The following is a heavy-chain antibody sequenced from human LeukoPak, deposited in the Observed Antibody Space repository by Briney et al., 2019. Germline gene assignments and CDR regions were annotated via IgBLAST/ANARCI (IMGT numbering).Heavy chain of an antibody. CDR3: ARIVGIAARRGIDY. Sequence: SETLSLTCAVYGGSLSGYYWGWIRQPPGKGLEWIGEINHSGSTNYNPSLKSRVTISVDTSKNQFSLKLSSVTAADTAVYYCARIVGIAARRGIDYWGQGTLVTVSS. D-gene: IGHD6-6*01. CDR1: GGSLSGYY. J-gene: IGHJ4*02. V-gene: IGHV4-34*01. CDR2: INHSGST.